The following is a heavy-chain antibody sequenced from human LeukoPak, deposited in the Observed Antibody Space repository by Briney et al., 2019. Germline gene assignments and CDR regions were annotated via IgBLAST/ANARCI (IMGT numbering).Heavy chain of an antibody. CDR2: MSGSGGST. CDR1: GFTFSNYA. J-gene: IGHJ4*02. CDR3: VKSGTFFLYYFDS. D-gene: IGHD1-26*01. Sequence: RPGGSLRLSCAASGFTFSNYAVSWVRQAPGKGLEWVSGMSGSGGSTYCADSVRGRFTISRDNSKNTLYLQMKSLRAEDAAVYYCVKSGTFFLYYFDSWAREPNSPSPQ. V-gene: IGHV3-23*01.